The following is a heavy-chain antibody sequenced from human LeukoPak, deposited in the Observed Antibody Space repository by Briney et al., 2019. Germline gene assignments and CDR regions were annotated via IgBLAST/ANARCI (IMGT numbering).Heavy chain of an antibody. CDR2: MNPNSGNT. CDR1: GYTFTSYD. Sequence: ASVKVSCKASGYTFTSYDINWVRQATGQGLEWMGWMNPNSGNTGYAQKFQGRVTMTRNTSISTAYMELSSLRSEDTAVYYCARGDFIAVAGTDYYYGMDVWAQGTTVTVSS. V-gene: IGHV1-8*01. D-gene: IGHD6-19*01. CDR3: ARGDFIAVAGTDYYYGMDV. J-gene: IGHJ6*02.